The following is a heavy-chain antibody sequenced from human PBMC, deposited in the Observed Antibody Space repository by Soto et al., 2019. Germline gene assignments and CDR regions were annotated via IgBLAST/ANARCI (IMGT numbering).Heavy chain of an antibody. D-gene: IGHD6-6*01. Sequence: QVQLVQSGAEVKKPGASVKVSCKASGYTFTSYGFSWVRQAPGQGLEWMGWINAYNGDTNYAQNLQGRVTMTTDTSTHTAYMELRSLRSDDTAVYYCARMADVPYYYYGMDVWGQGTTVTVSS. J-gene: IGHJ6*02. CDR3: ARMADVPYYYYGMDV. V-gene: IGHV1-18*01. CDR2: INAYNGDT. CDR1: GYTFTSYG.